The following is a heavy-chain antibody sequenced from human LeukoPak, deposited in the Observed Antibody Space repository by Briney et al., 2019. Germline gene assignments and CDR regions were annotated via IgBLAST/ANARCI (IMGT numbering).Heavy chain of an antibody. J-gene: IGHJ3*02. CDR3: VKDTGESLVFDI. CDR2: ISNSGSTI. D-gene: IGHD2-21*01. CDR1: GFTFRDHH. V-gene: IGHV3-11*01. Sequence: GGSPRLSCAASGFTFRDHHMSWIRQAPGKGLEWLSYISNSGSTIYYADSVKGRFTISRDNTKNSLYLQMNSLRAEDTAMYYCVKDTGESLVFDIWGQGTMVTVSS.